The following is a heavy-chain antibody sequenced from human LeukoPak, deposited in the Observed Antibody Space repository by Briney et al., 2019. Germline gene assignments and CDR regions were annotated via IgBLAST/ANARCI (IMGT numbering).Heavy chain of an antibody. CDR1: GGSISSYY. D-gene: IGHD6-13*01. CDR2: IDYSGST. CDR3: ARHGIAAAATTHYYYDMDV. J-gene: IGHJ6*02. Sequence: PSETLSLTCTVSGGSISSYYWSWIRQPPGKGLEWIGHIDYSGSTNYNPFLKSRVTISVDKSENQFFLKLSSVTAADTAVYYCARHGIAAAATTHYYYDMDVWGQGTTVTVSS. V-gene: IGHV4-59*01.